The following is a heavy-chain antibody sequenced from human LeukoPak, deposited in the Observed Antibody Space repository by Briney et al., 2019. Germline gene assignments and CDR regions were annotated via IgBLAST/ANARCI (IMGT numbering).Heavy chain of an antibody. V-gene: IGHV5-51*01. CDR3: ARHLRHGSGYPRFDY. J-gene: IGHJ4*02. CDR2: IYPDDSDT. CDR1: GYTLTSYW. D-gene: IGHD3-22*01. Sequence: GESLKISCKGSGYTLTSYWIGWVRQMPGKGLEWMGIIYPDDSDTRHSPSFQGQVTISADKSISTAYLQWSSLKASDTAMYYCARHLRHGSGYPRFDYWGQGTLVTVSS.